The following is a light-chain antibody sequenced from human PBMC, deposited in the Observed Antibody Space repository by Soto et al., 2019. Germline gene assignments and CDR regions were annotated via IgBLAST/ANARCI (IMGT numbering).Light chain of an antibody. J-gene: IGKJ1*01. CDR3: PQYDNWWT. Sequence: EIVMTQSPATLSVSQGERATLSCRASQSVSSNLAWYQPKPGQAXMVXXXXAXXXAXGIXXXFSGSGSGTEFTRTISSLHSEDFGVYYCPQYDNWWTFGQGTKVDIK. V-gene: IGKV3-15*01. CDR2: XAX. CDR1: QSVSSN.